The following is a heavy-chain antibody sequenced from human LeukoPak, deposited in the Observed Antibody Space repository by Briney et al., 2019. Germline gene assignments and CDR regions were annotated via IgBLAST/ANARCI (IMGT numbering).Heavy chain of an antibody. D-gene: IGHD6-13*01. J-gene: IGHJ6*02. CDR2: IYPGDSDT. Sequence: GESLKISCKGSGYSFTSYWIGWVSQMPGKGLEWMGIIYPGDSDTRYSPSFQGQVTISADKSISTAYLQWSSLKASDTAMYYCARLIGSSWTHYYGMDVWGQGTTVTVSS. V-gene: IGHV5-51*01. CDR1: GYSFTSYW. CDR3: ARLIGSSWTHYYGMDV.